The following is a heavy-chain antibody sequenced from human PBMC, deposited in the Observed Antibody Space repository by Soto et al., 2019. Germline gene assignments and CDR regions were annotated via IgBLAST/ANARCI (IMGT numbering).Heavy chain of an antibody. V-gene: IGHV3-23*01. CDR1: AVTFSTYG. CDR3: AKDTGGQWLVRGYFDY. D-gene: IGHD6-19*01. J-gene: IGHJ4*02. Sequence: GGSLRLSCAASAVTFSTYGMNWVRQAPGKGLEWVSVIGIDGGTTYYADSVKGRFTISRDNAKNPLYLQMNSLRAEDTALYYCAKDTGGQWLVRGYFDYWGQGTLVTVSS. CDR2: IGIDGGTT.